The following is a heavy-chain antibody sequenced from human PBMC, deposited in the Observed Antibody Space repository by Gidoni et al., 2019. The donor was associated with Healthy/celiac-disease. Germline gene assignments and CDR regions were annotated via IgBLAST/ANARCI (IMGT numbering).Heavy chain of an antibody. Sequence: EVQLVESGGGLIQPGGSLRLSCAASGFTVSSHYMSWVRQAPGKGLEWVSVIYSGGSTYYADSVKGRFTISRDNSKNTLYLQMNSLRAEDTAVYYCARGDPRSEIVVVTAIADWYFDLWGRGTLVTVSS. V-gene: IGHV3-53*01. CDR1: GFTVSSHY. CDR2: IYSGGST. D-gene: IGHD2-21*02. CDR3: ARGDPRSEIVVVTAIADWYFDL. J-gene: IGHJ2*01.